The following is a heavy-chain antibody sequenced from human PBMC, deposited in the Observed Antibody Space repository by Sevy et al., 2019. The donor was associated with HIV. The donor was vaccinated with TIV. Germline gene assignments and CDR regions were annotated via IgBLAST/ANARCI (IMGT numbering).Heavy chain of an antibody. D-gene: IGHD5-12*01. CDR1: GFTFSSYA. CDR3: ARGERIEMATIQRGMDV. CDR2: ISYDGSNK. Sequence: GGSLRLSCAASGFTFSSYAMHWVRQAPGKGLEWVAVISYDGSNKYYADSVKGRFTISRDNSKNTRYLQMNSLRAEDTAVYYCARGERIEMATIQRGMDVWGQGTTVTVSS. V-gene: IGHV3-30-3*01. J-gene: IGHJ6*02.